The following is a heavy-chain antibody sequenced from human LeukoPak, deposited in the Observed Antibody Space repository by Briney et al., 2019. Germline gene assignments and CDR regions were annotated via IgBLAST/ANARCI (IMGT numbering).Heavy chain of an antibody. CDR2: INAGNGNT. CDR3: ARSPLGGGSGSYYIGAFDI. J-gene: IGHJ3*02. Sequence: ASVKVSCKASGYTFTSYTMHWVRQAPGQRPEWMGWINAGNGNTKYSQKFQGRVTITRDTSASTAYMELSSLRSEDTAVYYCARSPLGGGSGSYYIGAFDIWGQGTMVTVSS. CDR1: GYTFTSYT. V-gene: IGHV1-3*01. D-gene: IGHD3-10*01.